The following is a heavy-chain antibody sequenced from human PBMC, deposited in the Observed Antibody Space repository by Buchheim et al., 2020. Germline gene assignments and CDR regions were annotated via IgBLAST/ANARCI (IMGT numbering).Heavy chain of an antibody. CDR3: ARPQTKAYYYDSSGYYYFGDYFDY. V-gene: IGHV1-46*01. J-gene: IGHJ4*02. CDR1: GYTFTSYY. Sequence: QVQLVQSGAEVKKPGASVKVSCKASGYTFTSYYMHWVRQAPGQGLEWMGIINPSGGSTSYEQKFQGRVTMTRDTSTSTVYMELSSLRSEDTAVYYCARPQTKAYYYDSSGYYYFGDYFDYWGKGTL. CDR2: INPSGGST. D-gene: IGHD3-22*01.